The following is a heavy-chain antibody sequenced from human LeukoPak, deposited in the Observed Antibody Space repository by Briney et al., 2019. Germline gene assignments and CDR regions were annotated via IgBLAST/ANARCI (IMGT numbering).Heavy chain of an antibody. CDR2: INPNRGGT. D-gene: IGHD1-1*01. J-gene: IGHJ4*02. CDR1: GYTFSDYY. V-gene: IGHV1-2*02. CDR3: ARDLSTSSNWELDY. Sequence: ASVKVSCKASGYTFSDYYTHGLQQAPGQGLEWMGWINPNRGGTHYAQQFQGRVTMTRDTSIGTVYMELSTLRSDDTAVYFCARDLSTSSNWELDYWGQGNLVTVSS.